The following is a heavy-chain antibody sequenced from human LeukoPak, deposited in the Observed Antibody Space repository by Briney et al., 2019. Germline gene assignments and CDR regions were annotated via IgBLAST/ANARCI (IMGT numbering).Heavy chain of an antibody. CDR2: MNPNSGNT. V-gene: IGHV1-8*01. D-gene: IGHD3-3*01. CDR3: ARGRTYYDFWSGYQNWFVP. Sequence: ASVKVSCKASGYTFTSYDINWVRQATGQGPEWMGWMNPNSGNTGYAQKFQGRVTMTRNTSISTAYMELSSLRSEDTAVYYCARGRTYYDFWSGYQNWFVPWGQGTLVTVSS. CDR1: GYTFTSYD. J-gene: IGHJ5*02.